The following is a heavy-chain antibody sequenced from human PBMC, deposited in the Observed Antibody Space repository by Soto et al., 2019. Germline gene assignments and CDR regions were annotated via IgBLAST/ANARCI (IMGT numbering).Heavy chain of an antibody. Sequence: SETLSLTCDVSGDTISTGGYTWAWIRQPPGEALEWIGYIYYSGSTKYNPSLKSRVTISVDTSKNQFSLKVSSVTAADTAVYYCATASGSTYGGPYYYYGLDVWGQGTTVTV. J-gene: IGHJ6*02. V-gene: IGHV4-61*05. CDR3: ATASGSTYGGPYYYYGLDV. CDR1: GDTISTGGYT. CDR2: IYYSGST. D-gene: IGHD2-15*01.